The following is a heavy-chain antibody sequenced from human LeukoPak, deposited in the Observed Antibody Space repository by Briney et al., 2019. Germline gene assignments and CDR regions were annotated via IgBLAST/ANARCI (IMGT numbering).Heavy chain of an antibody. Sequence: GGSLRLSCAASGFTFSSYAMHWVRQAPGKGLEWVAVISYDGSNKYYADSVKGRFTISRDNSTNTLYLQMNSLRAEDTAVYYCARGRMYSSSPEADYWGQGALVTVSS. CDR2: ISYDGSNK. J-gene: IGHJ4*02. V-gene: IGHV3-30*04. D-gene: IGHD6-6*01. CDR3: ARGRMYSSSPEADY. CDR1: GFTFSSYA.